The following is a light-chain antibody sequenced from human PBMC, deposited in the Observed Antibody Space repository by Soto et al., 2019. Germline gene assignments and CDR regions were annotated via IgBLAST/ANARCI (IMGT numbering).Light chain of an antibody. J-gene: IGLJ1*01. V-gene: IGLV2-8*01. Sequence: QSVLTQPPCASGSPGQAVTIPCTGTSSAVGAYIFVSWYQQQPGKAPKLMLYDVNRRPPGVPDRFFGSKSSNTACLTVSGLQAADEADYYCVSFAGGTYVFGAGTKVTVL. CDR1: SSAVGAYIF. CDR3: VSFAGGTYV. CDR2: DVN.